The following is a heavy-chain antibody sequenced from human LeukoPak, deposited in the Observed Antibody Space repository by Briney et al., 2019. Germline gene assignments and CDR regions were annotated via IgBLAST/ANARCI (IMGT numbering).Heavy chain of an antibody. CDR3: GEGLNGVSFSFHY. J-gene: IGHJ4*02. V-gene: IGHV3-43*02. D-gene: IGHD2-8*01. CDR2: KTGDGLST. Sequence: PGGTLRLSRAASRFTFGVYATHCVRETPGRGLECVLLKTGDGLSTHYGDSVRGRFTISRNNSEDPLSLQVDGLRTEDTAFYYCGEGLNGVSFSFHYWGRRTLVTVSS. CDR1: RFTFGVYA.